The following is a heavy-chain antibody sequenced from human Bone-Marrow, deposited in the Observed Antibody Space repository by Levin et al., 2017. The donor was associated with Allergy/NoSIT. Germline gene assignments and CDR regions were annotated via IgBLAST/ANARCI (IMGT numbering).Heavy chain of an antibody. J-gene: IGHJ4*02. V-gene: IGHV3-30-3*01. CDR2: ISYDGATT. CDR3: AKDGLRFGELLLDPYYFAS. CDR1: GFTFTSFA. Sequence: GGSLRLSCAASGFTFTSFAMHWVRQAPGKGLEWLAIISYDGATTFYADSVQGRFTISRDNSNNLVFLQLHSLSAEDTAVYFCAKDGLRFGELLLDPYYFASWGQGTLLTDSS. D-gene: IGHD3-10*01.